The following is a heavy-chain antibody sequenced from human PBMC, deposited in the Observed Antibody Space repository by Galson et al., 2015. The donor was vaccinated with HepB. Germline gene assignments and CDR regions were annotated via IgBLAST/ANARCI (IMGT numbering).Heavy chain of an antibody. V-gene: IGHV3-48*03. CDR3: ARDLVVEAYYYGMDV. D-gene: IGHD2-2*01. CDR2: ISSSGSTI. Sequence: SLRLSCAASGFTFSSYEMNWVRQAPGKGLEWVSYISSSGSTIYYADSVKGRFTISGDNAKNSLYLQMNSLRAEDTAVYYCARDLVVEAYYYGMDVWGQGTTVTVSS. J-gene: IGHJ6*02. CDR1: GFTFSSYE.